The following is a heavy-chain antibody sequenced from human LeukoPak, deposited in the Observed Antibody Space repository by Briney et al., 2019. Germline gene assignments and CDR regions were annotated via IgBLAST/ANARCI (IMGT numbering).Heavy chain of an antibody. D-gene: IGHD4-17*01. Sequence: PGGSLRLSCAASGFTFSSYAMHWVRQAPGKGLDWVAVISYDGSNKYYADSVKGRFTISRDNSKNTLYLQMNSLRAEDTAVYYCARDWLIVYGDYYGMDVWGQGTTVTVSS. CDR3: ARDWLIVYGDYYGMDV. V-gene: IGHV3-30-3*01. CDR1: GFTFSSYA. J-gene: IGHJ6*02. CDR2: ISYDGSNK.